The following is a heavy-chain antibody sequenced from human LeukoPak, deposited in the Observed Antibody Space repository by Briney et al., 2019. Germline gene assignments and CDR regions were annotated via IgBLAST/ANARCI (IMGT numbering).Heavy chain of an antibody. J-gene: IGHJ4*02. CDR3: AKDMIGGAPDYFDY. V-gene: IGHV3-30*04. CDR2: TSSDGSIK. D-gene: IGHD3-16*01. Sequence: GGSLRLSCAASGFTFSSYAMHWVRQAPGKGLEWVAVTSSDGSIKHYADAVKGRFTISRDNSRNTLSLQMNSLRAEDTAVYFCAKDMIGGAPDYFDYWGQGTLVTVSS. CDR1: GFTFSSYA.